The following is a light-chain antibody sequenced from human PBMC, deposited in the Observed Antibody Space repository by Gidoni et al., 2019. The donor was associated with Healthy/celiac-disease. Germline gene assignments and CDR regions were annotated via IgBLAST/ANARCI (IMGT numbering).Light chain of an antibody. Sequence: AILMTQSPFSLSASVGDRVTITCCASQGISSYLAWYQQKPAKAPKLVIYYASSLQSGVPSRFSGSGSGTDYTLTISSLQPEDFANYYCQQYYSTPFTFGHGTKVEIK. J-gene: IGKJ3*01. CDR2: YAS. V-gene: IGKV1D-43*01. CDR1: QGISSY. CDR3: QQYYSTPFT.